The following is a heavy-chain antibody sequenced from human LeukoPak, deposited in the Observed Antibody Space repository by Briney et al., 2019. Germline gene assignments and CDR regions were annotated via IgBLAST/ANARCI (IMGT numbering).Heavy chain of an antibody. D-gene: IGHD3-3*01. CDR2: INPNSGGT. Sequence: ASVKVSCKASGYTFTGYYMHWVRQAPGQGLEWMGWINPNSGGTNYAQKFQGRVTMTRDTSISTAYMELSRLRSDDTAVYYCARADYDFWSGYWPVDRGQGTLVTVSS. CDR3: ARADYDFWSGYWPVD. CDR1: GYTFTGYY. J-gene: IGHJ4*02. V-gene: IGHV1-2*02.